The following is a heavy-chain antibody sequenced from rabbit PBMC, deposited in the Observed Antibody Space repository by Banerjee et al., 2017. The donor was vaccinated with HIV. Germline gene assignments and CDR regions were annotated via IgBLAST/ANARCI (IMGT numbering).Heavy chain of an antibody. J-gene: IGHJ4*01. Sequence: QQQLEESGGGLVKPGGTLTLTCKASGIDFSSYSYMCWVRQAPGKGLEWIACIYAGSSGSTYYASWVNGRFTISRSTSLNTVDLKMTSLTAADTATYFCARAVSSGWGGFFNLWGQGTLVT. CDR2: IYAGSSGST. CDR3: ARAVSSGWGGFFNL. CDR1: GIDFSSYSY. D-gene: IGHD4-1*01. V-gene: IGHV1S43*01.